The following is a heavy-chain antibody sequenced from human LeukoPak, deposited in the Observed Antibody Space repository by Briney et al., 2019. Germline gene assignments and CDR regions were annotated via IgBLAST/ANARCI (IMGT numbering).Heavy chain of an antibody. CDR1: GGSLSNYY. V-gene: IGHV4-59*08. CDR3: ARQSGSGRGDY. D-gene: IGHD3-10*01. CDR2: IYYSGST. Sequence: SETLSLTCTVSGGSLSNYYWSWIRQPPGKGLEWIGYIYYSGSTNYNPSLKSRVTISVDTSKNQFSLKLSSVTAADTAVYYCARQSGSGRGDYWGQGTLVTVSS. J-gene: IGHJ4*02.